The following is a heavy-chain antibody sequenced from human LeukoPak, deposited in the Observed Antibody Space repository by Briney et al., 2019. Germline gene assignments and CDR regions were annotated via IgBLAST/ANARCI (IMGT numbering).Heavy chain of an antibody. V-gene: IGHV3-53*01. CDR3: ARVSYDILTGLDY. D-gene: IGHD3-9*01. CDR2: IYSGGST. CDR1: EFSVGSNY. Sequence: GGSLRLSCAASEFSVGSNYMTWVRQAPGKGLEWVSLIYSGGSTYYADSVKGRFTISRDNSKNTLYLQMNSLRAEDTAVYYCARVSYDILTGLDYWGQGTLVTVSS. J-gene: IGHJ4*02.